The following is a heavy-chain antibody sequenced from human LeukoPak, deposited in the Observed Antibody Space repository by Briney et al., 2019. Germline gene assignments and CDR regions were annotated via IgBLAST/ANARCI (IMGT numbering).Heavy chain of an antibody. CDR1: GFTFNNYW. CDR2: IKQDGSEK. J-gene: IGHJ4*02. CDR3: ARDLMRHWGAIDY. Sequence: QPGGSLRLSCAASGFTFNNYWMSWVRQAPGKGLEWVANIKQDGSEKYYVDSVRGRFTVSRDNANNSLFLQLNSLKVEDTALYYCARDLMRHWGAIDYWGQGALVTVSS. V-gene: IGHV3-7*01. D-gene: IGHD7-27*01.